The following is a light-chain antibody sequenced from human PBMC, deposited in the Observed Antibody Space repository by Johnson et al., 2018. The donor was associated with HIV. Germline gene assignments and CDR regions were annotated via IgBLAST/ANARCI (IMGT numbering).Light chain of an antibody. CDR2: DNN. CDR3: GAWDSSLSAYV. CDR1: SSNIGNNY. Sequence: QSVLTQPPSVSAAPGQKVTISCSGSSSNIGNNYVSWYQQLPGTAPKLLIYDNNKRPSGIPDRFSGSKSGTSATLGITGLWPEDEADDYCGAWDSSLSAYVFGTGTKVTVL. J-gene: IGLJ1*01. V-gene: IGLV1-51*01.